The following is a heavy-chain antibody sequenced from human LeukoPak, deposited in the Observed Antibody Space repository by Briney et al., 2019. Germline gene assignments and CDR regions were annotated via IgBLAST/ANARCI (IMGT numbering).Heavy chain of an antibody. J-gene: IGHJ4*02. Sequence: GGSLRLSCAASGFTFSSYAMSWVRQAPGKGLEWVSAISGSGGSTYYADSVKGRFTISRDNSKNTLYLQMNSLRAEDTVVYYCAKHSSGWWYFDYWGQGTLVTVSS. CDR2: ISGSGGST. CDR3: AKHSSGWWYFDY. D-gene: IGHD6-19*01. CDR1: GFTFSSYA. V-gene: IGHV3-23*01.